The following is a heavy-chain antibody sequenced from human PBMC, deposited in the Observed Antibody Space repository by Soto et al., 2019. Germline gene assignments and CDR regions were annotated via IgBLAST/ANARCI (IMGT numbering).Heavy chain of an antibody. CDR1: GGSISSGGYY. Sequence: QVQLQESGPGLEKPSQTLSLTCTVSGGSISSGGYYWSWIRQHPGKGLEWIGYISYSGSTYYNSSLKSRVTISVDTSKNQFSLKLTSVTAADSAVYYCAREGAGPKGSSSWPDDAFDIWGQGTMVTVSS. CDR3: AREGAGPKGSSSWPDDAFDI. V-gene: IGHV4-31*03. CDR2: ISYSGST. D-gene: IGHD6-13*01. J-gene: IGHJ3*02.